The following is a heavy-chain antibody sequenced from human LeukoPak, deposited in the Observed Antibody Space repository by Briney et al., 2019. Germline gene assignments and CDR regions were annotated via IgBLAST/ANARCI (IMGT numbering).Heavy chain of an antibody. D-gene: IGHD6-13*01. J-gene: IGHJ5*02. V-gene: IGHV4-4*07. Sequence: SESLSLTCTVSGGSISSYYWSWIRQPAGKGLEWIGRIYTSGSTNYNPSLKSRVTMSVDTSKNQFSLKLSSVTAADTAVYYCARGQQHSSSWSWFDPWGQGTLVTVSS. CDR1: GGSISSYY. CDR2: IYTSGST. CDR3: ARGQQHSSSWSWFDP.